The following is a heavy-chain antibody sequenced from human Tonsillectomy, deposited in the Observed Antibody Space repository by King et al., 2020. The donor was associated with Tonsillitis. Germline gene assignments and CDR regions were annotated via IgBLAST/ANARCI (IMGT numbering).Heavy chain of an antibody. D-gene: IGHD2-2*01. J-gene: IGHJ6*03. CDR1: GGSISGRNW. CDR2: IYHSGTT. Sequence: QLQESGPGLLKPSGTLSLTCAVSGGSISGRNWWGWVRQPPGKGLEWIGEIYHSGTTHYNPSLKSRVTISLDKSKNQFSLNLTSVTAADTAVYYCSKRPAAVSQYYHMDVWGKGTTVTVSS. V-gene: IGHV4-4*02. CDR3: SKRPAAVSQYYHMDV.